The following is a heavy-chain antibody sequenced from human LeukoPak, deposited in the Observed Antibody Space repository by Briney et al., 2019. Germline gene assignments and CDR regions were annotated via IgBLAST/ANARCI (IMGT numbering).Heavy chain of an antibody. J-gene: IGHJ4*02. Sequence: SVKVSCKASGGTFSSYAISWVRQAPGQGLEWMGGIIPIFGTANYAQKFQGRVTITADKSTSTAYMELSSLRSEDTAVYYCARSVSGSFKPFDYWGQGTLVTVSS. CDR3: ARSVSGSFKPFDY. V-gene: IGHV1-69*06. CDR1: GGTFSSYA. CDR2: IIPIFGTA. D-gene: IGHD3-10*01.